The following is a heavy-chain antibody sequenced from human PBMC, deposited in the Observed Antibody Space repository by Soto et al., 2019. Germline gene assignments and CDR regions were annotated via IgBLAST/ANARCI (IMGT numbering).Heavy chain of an antibody. V-gene: IGHV4-34*01. CDR1: GGSFSGYY. J-gene: IGHJ4*02. CDR3: ARHRYYDILTGYYGEQDQYYFDY. Sequence: SETLSLTCAVYGGSFSGYYWSWIRQPPGKGLEWIGEINHSGSTNYNPSLKSRVTISVDTSKNQFSLKLSSVTAADTAVYYCARHRYYDILTGYYGEQDQYYFDYWGQGTLVTVSS. D-gene: IGHD3-9*01. CDR2: INHSGST.